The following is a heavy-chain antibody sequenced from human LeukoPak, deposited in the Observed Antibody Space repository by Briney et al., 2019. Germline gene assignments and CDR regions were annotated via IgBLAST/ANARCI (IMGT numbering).Heavy chain of an antibody. CDR2: INPNSGGT. CDR1: GYTFTGYY. D-gene: IGHD2/OR15-2a*01. Sequence: ASVKVSCKASGYTFTGYYMHWVRQAPGQGLAWMGWINPNSGGTNYAQKFQGRVTMTRDTSISTAYMELSRLRSDDTAVYYCARSGTTTHYYYGMDVWGQGTTVTVSS. CDR3: ARSGTTTHYYYGMDV. J-gene: IGHJ6*02. V-gene: IGHV1-2*02.